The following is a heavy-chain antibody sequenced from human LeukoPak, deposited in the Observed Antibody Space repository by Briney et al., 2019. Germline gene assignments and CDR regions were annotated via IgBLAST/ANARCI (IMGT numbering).Heavy chain of an antibody. CDR2: IIPMFSTL. CDR3: ARDAVPGNNYFDY. V-gene: IGHV1-69*06. D-gene: IGHD6-19*01. J-gene: IGHJ4*02. CDR1: GYTFTDYY. Sequence: PGASVKVSCKTSGYTFTDYYIHWVRQVPGQGLEWMGRIIPMFSTLNYAPKFQGRVTVTADKSTTTAYLELSSLTSEDTAVYYCARDAVPGNNYFDYWGQGTLVTVAS.